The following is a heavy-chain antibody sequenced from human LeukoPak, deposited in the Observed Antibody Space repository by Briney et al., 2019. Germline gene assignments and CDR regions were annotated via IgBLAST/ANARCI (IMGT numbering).Heavy chain of an antibody. CDR1: GFTFSSYW. Sequence: GGSLRLSCAASGFTFSSYWMSWVRQAPGKGLEWVANIKQDGSEKYYVDSVKGRFTISRDNAKNSLYLQMNSLRAEDTAVYYCARDRPREMYYYDPGDAFDIWGQGTMVTVSS. J-gene: IGHJ3*02. CDR3: ARDRPREMYYYDPGDAFDI. V-gene: IGHV3-7*03. CDR2: IKQDGSEK. D-gene: IGHD3-22*01.